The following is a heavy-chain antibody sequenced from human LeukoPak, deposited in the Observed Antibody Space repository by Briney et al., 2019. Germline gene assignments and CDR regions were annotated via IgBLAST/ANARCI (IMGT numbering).Heavy chain of an antibody. Sequence: PGGSLRLSCAASGITFRYYAMSWVRQVPGKGLEWVSAISGSGGSTYYTDSVKSRFTISRDNSNNTLSLQMSTLRAEDMAVYYCARHATSRYYSATYDWGQGTLVTVFS. D-gene: IGHD3-22*01. CDR1: GITFRYYA. J-gene: IGHJ4*02. V-gene: IGHV3-23*01. CDR2: ISGSGGST. CDR3: ARHATSRYYSATYD.